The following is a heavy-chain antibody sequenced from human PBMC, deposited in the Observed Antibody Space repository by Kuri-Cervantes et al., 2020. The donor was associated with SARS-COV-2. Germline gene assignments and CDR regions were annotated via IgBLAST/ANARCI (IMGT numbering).Heavy chain of an antibody. CDR1: GFTFSSYG. CDR3: TTLIDY. CDR2: ISYDVSNK. J-gene: IGHJ4*02. Sequence: GGSLRLSCAASGFTFSSYGTHWVRQAPGKGLEWVAVISYDVSNKNYADSVKGRFTISRDNSKNTLYLQMNSLRAADTAVYYCTTLIDYWGQGALVTVSS. V-gene: IGHV3-30*03.